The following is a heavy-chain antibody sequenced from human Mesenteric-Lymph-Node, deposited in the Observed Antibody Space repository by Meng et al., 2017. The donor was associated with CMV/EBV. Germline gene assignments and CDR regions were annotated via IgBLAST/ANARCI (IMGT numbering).Heavy chain of an antibody. D-gene: IGHD3-10*01. CDR3: ARDLAGGFGEFLMSGYDH. CDR2: ITTSGSPI. CDR1: GFNFRDYY. Sequence: GGSLRLSCAASGFNFRDYYMSWIRQAPGKGLEWVSYITTSGSPIYYADSVKGRFTISRDNAKKSLYLQMDSLRAEDTAIYYCARDLAGGFGEFLMSGYDHWDQGTLVTVSS. J-gene: IGHJ4*02. V-gene: IGHV3-11*01.